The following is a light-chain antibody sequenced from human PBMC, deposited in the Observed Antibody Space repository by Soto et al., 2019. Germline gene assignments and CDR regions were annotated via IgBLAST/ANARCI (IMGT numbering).Light chain of an antibody. CDR3: QQSFSTTT. Sequence: DIQMTQSPSSLSTSIGDRVTITCRASQRINIYLNWYRQKPGKAPELLIYSASNLQSGVPSRFSGSGSGTDFTLTISGLQSEDFATYYCQQSFSTTTFGQGTRLEIK. J-gene: IGKJ5*01. V-gene: IGKV1-39*01. CDR1: QRINIY. CDR2: SAS.